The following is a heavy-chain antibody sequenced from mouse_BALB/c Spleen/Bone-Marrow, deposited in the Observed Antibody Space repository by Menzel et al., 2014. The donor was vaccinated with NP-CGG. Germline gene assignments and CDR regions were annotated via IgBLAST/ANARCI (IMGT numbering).Heavy chain of an antibody. D-gene: IGHD1-2*01. CDR1: GSTFTDYY. V-gene: IGHV1-77*01. CDR3: ARTASLDY. CDR2: IYPGSGNT. Sequence: VQLVESGAELARPGASVKLSCKASGSTFTDYYVSWVKQRPGQGLEGIGEIYPGSGNTYYNEKFKGKAALSANRSSITSNRQLSSVTSEDSAVYFCARTASLDYWGQGTSVTVSS. J-gene: IGHJ4*01.